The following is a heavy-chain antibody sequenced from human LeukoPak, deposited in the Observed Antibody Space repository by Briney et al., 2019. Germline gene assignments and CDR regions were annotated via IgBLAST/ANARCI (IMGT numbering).Heavy chain of an antibody. D-gene: IGHD2/OR15-2a*01. CDR3: XRLRRNIAXX. CDR1: GDSISSSSYY. CDR2: XYYSGST. Sequence: SETLSLMCTASGDSISSSSYYWGWIRQPXGKGLEWIGSXYYSGSTYYNPSLKSXVSVSVDTSKNQFSLKLSSVTAADTAGYYXXRLRRNIAXXWGXGXLVTXSS. J-gene: IGHJ4*01. V-gene: IGHV4-39*01.